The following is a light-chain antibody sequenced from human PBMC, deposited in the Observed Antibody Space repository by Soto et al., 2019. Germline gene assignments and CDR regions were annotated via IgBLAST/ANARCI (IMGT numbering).Light chain of an antibody. CDR3: SSYTSSSTVV. Sequence: QSVLTQPASVSGSPGQSITISCTGTSSDVGGYNFVSWYQQHPGKAPKLLIYDFNDRPSGVSNRFSGSKSGNTASLIISGLQAEDDADYYCSSYTSSSTVVFGGGTKVTVL. J-gene: IGLJ2*01. CDR2: DFN. V-gene: IGLV2-14*01. CDR1: SSDVGGYNF.